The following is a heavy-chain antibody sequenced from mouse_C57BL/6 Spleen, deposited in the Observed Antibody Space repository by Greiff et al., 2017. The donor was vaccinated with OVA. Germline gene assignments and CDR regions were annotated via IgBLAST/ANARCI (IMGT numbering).Heavy chain of an antibody. D-gene: IGHD2-4*01. J-gene: IGHJ4*01. Sequence: EVQLVESGGGLVQPGGSLKLSCAASGFTFSDYYMYWVRQTPEQRLEWVAYISNGGGSTYYPDTVKGRFTISRDNAKNTLYLQMSRLKSEDTAMYYCASVIYYDYGGAMDYWGQGTSVTVSS. V-gene: IGHV5-12*01. CDR1: GFTFSDYY. CDR2: ISNGGGST. CDR3: ASVIYYDYGGAMDY.